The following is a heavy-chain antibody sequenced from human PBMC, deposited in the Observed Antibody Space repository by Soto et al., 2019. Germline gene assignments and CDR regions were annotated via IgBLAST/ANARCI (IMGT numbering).Heavy chain of an antibody. V-gene: IGHV4-4*02. CDR3: ARAGELSLGDNWFDP. CDR2: IYHSGST. CDR1: GGSISSSNW. Sequence: ETLSLTCAVSGGSISSSNWWSWVRQPPGKGLEWIGEIYHSGSTNYNPSLKSRVTISVDKSISTAYLQWSSLKASDTAMYYCARAGELSLGDNWFDPWGQGTLVTVSS. J-gene: IGHJ5*02. D-gene: IGHD3-16*02.